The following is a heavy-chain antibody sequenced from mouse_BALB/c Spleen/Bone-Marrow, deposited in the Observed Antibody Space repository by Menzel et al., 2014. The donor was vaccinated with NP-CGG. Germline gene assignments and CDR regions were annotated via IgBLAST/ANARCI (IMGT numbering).Heavy chain of an antibody. J-gene: IGHJ4*01. CDR2: INSNGGST. V-gene: IGHV5-6-3*01. CDR3: ARVSYYAMDY. CDR1: GFTFSSYG. Sequence: EVQLQQSGGGLVQPGGSLKLSCAASGFTFSSYGMPWVRQTPDKRLELVATINSNGGSTYYPDSVKGRFTISRDNAKNTLYLQMSSLKSEDTAMYYCARVSYYAMDYWGQGTSVTVSS.